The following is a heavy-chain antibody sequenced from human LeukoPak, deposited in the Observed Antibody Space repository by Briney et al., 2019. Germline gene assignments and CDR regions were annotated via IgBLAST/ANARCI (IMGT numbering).Heavy chain of an antibody. J-gene: IGHJ5*02. CDR1: GGPNSSGDYY. CDR3: WRSDRGAPGATSWFDP. Sequence: PSQTLSLPCSLSGGPNSSGDYYWSWIRQPPGKGLEWIGYIFYSGSTYYNPSLKSRVTISVDTSNNQFSLKLSSVTAADTAVYYCWRSDRGAPGATSWFDPWGQGTLVTVSS. V-gene: IGHV4-31*03. CDR2: IFYSGST. D-gene: IGHD3-10*01.